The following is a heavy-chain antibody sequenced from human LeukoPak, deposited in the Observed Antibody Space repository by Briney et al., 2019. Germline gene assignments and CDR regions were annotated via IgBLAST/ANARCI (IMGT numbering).Heavy chain of an antibody. CDR3: TTVVPAAYSRYYYGMDV. D-gene: IGHD2-2*01. J-gene: IGHJ6*02. CDR2: IKSKTDGGTT. V-gene: IGHV3-15*01. Sequence: GGSLRLSCAASGFTFSNAWMSWVRQAPGKGLEWVGRIKSKTDGGTTDYAAPVKGRFTISRDDSKNTLYLQMNSLKTEDTAVYYCTTVVPAAYSRYYYGMDVWGQGTTVTVSS. CDR1: GFTFSNAW.